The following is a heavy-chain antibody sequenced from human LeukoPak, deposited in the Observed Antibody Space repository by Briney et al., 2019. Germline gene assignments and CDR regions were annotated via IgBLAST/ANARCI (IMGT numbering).Heavy chain of an antibody. Sequence: PSETLSLTCNVSGGSIRSYYWSWVRQPPGKGLEGVGYIYYTGTTNYNPSLKSQVTISVDTSKNQFSLKLSSVTAADTAVYYCARGRTSEGYWGQGTLVTVSS. CDR1: GGSIRSYY. J-gene: IGHJ4*02. CDR2: IYYTGTT. V-gene: IGHV4-59*01. D-gene: IGHD1-14*01. CDR3: ARGRTSEGY.